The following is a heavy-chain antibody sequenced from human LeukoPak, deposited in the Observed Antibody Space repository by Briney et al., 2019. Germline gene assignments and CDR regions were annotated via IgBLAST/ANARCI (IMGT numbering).Heavy chain of an antibody. Sequence: SETLSLTCTVSGYSISSGYYWGWIRQPPGKGLEWIGSIYHSGSTYYNPSLKSRVTISVDTSKNQFSLKLSSVTAADTAVYYCARGEVAGTFRYWGQGTLVTVSS. J-gene: IGHJ4*02. V-gene: IGHV4-38-2*02. CDR2: IYHSGST. D-gene: IGHD6-19*01. CDR1: GYSISSGYY. CDR3: ARGEVAGTFRY.